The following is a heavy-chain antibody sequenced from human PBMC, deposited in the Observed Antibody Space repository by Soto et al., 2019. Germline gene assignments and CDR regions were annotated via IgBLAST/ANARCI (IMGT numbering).Heavy chain of an antibody. V-gene: IGHV4-61*01. CDR3: ATGGSYFDY. Sequence: SETLSLTCTVSGGSVSNSQYFWVWLRQPPGKGLEWIGYIYYSGSTNYNPSLKSRVTISVDTSKNQFSLKLSSVTAADTAVYYCATGGSYFDYWGQGTLVTVSS. J-gene: IGHJ4*02. D-gene: IGHD5-12*01. CDR2: IYYSGST. CDR1: GGSVSNSQYF.